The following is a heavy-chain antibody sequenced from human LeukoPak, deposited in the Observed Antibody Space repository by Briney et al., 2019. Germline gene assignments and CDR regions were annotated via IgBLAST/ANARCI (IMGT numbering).Heavy chain of an antibody. CDR3: AKDPNSGYDLIPDY. J-gene: IGHJ4*02. V-gene: IGHV3-23*01. D-gene: IGHD5-12*01. Sequence: PGGSLRLSCAASGFTFSSYAMSWVRQAPGKGLEWASAISGSGGSTYYADSVKGRFTISRDNSKNTLYLQMNSLRAEDTAVYYCAKDPNSGYDLIPDYWGQGTLVTVSS. CDR1: GFTFSSYA. CDR2: ISGSGGST.